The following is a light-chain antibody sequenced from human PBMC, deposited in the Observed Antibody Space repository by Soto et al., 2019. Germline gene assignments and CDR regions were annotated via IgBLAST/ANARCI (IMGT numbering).Light chain of an antibody. CDR1: RRDVGVFNY. CDR2: DVT. V-gene: IGLV2-14*03. J-gene: IGLJ2*01. CDR3: SSYTDTSTVI. Sequence: QSALTQPASVSGSPGQSITISCTRTRRDVGVFNYVSWYQQHPGEAPKLLIFDVTYRPSGVSTRFSGSKSGSTASLTISGLQAEDEADYYCSSYTDTSTVIFGGGTKLTVL.